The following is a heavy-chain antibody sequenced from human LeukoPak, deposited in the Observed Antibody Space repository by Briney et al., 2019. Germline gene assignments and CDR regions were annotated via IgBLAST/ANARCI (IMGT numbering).Heavy chain of an antibody. V-gene: IGHV1-69*13. CDR1: GGTFSSYA. CDR3: ARMIYDFWSGYYDAFDI. D-gene: IGHD3-3*01. CDR2: IIPIFGTA. Sequence: GASVKVSCKASGGTFSSYAISWVRQAPGQGLEWMGGIIPIFGTANYAQKFQGRVTITADESTSTAYMELSSLRSEDTAVYYCARMIYDFWSGYYDAFDIWGQGTMVTVSS. J-gene: IGHJ3*02.